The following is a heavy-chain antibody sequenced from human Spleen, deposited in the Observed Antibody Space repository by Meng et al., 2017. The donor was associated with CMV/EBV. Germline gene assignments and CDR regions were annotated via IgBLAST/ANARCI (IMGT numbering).Heavy chain of an antibody. D-gene: IGHD1-26*01. CDR1: GDSVSSNTAT. J-gene: IGHJ5*02. V-gene: IGHV6-1*01. CDR2: TYYNTKWDN. CDR3: AREVGLNWFDP. Sequence: ISGDSVSSNTATWNWIRLPPSRGLEWLGRTYYNTKWDNDYAESVRGRITINADTSQNHFSLQLNSVTPEDTALYYCAREVGLNWFDPWGQGTLVTVSS.